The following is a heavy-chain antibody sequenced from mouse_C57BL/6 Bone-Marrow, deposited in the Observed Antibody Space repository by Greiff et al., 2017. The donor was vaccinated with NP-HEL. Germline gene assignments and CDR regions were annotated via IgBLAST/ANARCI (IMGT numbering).Heavy chain of an antibody. CDR2: INPNNGGT. D-gene: IGHD1-1*02. Sequence: EVQLQQSGPELVKPGASVKISCKASGYTFTDYYMNWVKQSHGKSLEWIGDINPNNGGTSYNQKFKGKAKLTVDKSSSTAYMELRSLTSEYSAVYYCARSNYPFWYFDVWGTGTTVTVSS. V-gene: IGHV1-26*01. CDR1: GYTFTDYY. J-gene: IGHJ1*03. CDR3: ARSNYPFWYFDV.